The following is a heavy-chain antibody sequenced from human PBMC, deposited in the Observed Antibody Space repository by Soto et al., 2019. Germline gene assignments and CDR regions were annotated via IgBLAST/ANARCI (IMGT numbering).Heavy chain of an antibody. CDR1: GFTFSSYG. Sequence: GGSLRLSCAASGFTFSSYGMHWVRQAPGKGLEWVAVISYDGSNKYYADSVKGRFTISRDNSKNTLYLQMNSLRAEDTAVYYCAKDLAGGGEPPDYWGQGTLVTVSS. CDR2: ISYDGSNK. V-gene: IGHV3-30*18. J-gene: IGHJ4*02. D-gene: IGHD2-15*01. CDR3: AKDLAGGGEPPDY.